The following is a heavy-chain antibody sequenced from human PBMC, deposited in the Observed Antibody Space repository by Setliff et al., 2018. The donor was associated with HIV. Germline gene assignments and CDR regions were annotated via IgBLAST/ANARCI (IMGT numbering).Heavy chain of an antibody. J-gene: IGHJ3*02. CDR2: INTDGSSI. Sequence: GESLTISCVASGFTFSNYWMHWVRQAPGKGLVWASRINTDGSSISHADSVKGRFTISRDNAKNTLFLQMNSLRAEDTAVYYCASSNVVVATASVSDAFDIWGQGTMVTVSS. D-gene: IGHD2-21*02. CDR1: GFTFSNYW. CDR3: ASSNVVVATASVSDAFDI. V-gene: IGHV3-74*01.